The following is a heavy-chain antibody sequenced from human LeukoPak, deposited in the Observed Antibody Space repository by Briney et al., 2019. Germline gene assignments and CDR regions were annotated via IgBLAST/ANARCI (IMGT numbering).Heavy chain of an antibody. D-gene: IGHD2-15*01. Sequence: GESLKISCKGSGYSFTSYWIGWVRQMPGKGLEWMGIIYPGDSDTRYSPSFQGQVTISADKSISTAYLQWSSLKASDTAMYYCARSCCSGGSCQGWFSLFDYWGQGTLVTVSS. V-gene: IGHV5-51*01. J-gene: IGHJ4*02. CDR3: ARSCCSGGSCQGWFSLFDY. CDR2: IYPGDSDT. CDR1: GYSFTSYW.